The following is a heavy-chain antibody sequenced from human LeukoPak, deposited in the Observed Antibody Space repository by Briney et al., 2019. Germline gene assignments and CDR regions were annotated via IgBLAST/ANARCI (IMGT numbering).Heavy chain of an antibody. D-gene: IGHD5-18*01. V-gene: IGHV4-30-2*01. CDR2: IYHSGST. CDR3: AGAANYYYMDV. Sequence: PSQTLSLTCTVSGGSISSGGYYWSWIRQPPGKGLEWIGYIYHSGSTYYNPSLKSRVTISVDRSKNQFSLKLSSVTAADTAVYYCAGAANYYYMDVWGKGTTVTVSS. CDR1: GGSISSGGYY. J-gene: IGHJ6*03.